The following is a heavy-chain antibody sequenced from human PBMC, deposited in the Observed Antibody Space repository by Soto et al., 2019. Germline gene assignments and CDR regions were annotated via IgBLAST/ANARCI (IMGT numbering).Heavy chain of an antibody. CDR2: IHYSGTT. D-gene: IGHD3-16*02. Sequence: SETLSLTCSVSGGSISSGGYYWSWIRQHPGKGLEWIGNIHYSGTTYYNPSLQSRITISIDTSKNQFSLKLSSVTVADTAVYYCASERTYAYIWGSYPKTSRAFDIWGQGTMVTVSS. V-gene: IGHV4-31*03. CDR1: GGSISSGGYY. CDR3: ASERTYAYIWGSYPKTSRAFDI. J-gene: IGHJ3*02.